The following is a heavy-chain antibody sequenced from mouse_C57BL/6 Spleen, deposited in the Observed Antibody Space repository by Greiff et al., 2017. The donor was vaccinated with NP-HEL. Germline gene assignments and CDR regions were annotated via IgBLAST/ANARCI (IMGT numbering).Heavy chain of an antibody. CDR3: ARRIYYYGSSYVYYAMDY. CDR1: GFTFSDYG. J-gene: IGHJ4*01. V-gene: IGHV5-17*01. D-gene: IGHD1-1*01. Sequence: EVKLVESGGGLVKPGGSLKLSCAASGFTFSDYGMHWVRKAPEKGLEWVAYISSGSSTIYYAETVKGRFNISRDNAKNTLFLQMTSLRSEDTAMYYCARRIYYYGSSYVYYAMDYWGQGTSVTVSS. CDR2: ISSGSSTI.